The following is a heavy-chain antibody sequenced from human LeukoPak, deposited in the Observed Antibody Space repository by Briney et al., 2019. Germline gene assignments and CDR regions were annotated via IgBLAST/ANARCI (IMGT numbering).Heavy chain of an antibody. CDR1: GFTFSSYG. D-gene: IGHD5-18*01. Sequence: GGSLRLSCAASGFTFSSYGMHWVRQARGKGLEWVAVIWYDGSNKYYADSVKGRFTISRDNSKNTLYLQMNSLRAEDTAVYYCARDRTRGYLYYYYGMDVWGQGTTVTVSS. J-gene: IGHJ6*02. CDR2: IWYDGSNK. V-gene: IGHV3-33*01. CDR3: ARDRTRGYLYYYYGMDV.